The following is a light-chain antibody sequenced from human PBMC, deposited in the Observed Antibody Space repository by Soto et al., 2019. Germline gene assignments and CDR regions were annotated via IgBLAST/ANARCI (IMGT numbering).Light chain of an antibody. CDR1: NSRSGSNY. CDR3: AKWDDSLRVYV. V-gene: IGLV1-47*01. Sequence: QSVLPQPPSASGTPGQRVTISCSTTNSRSGSNYVYWYQQLPGAAPKLLIYRNDQRPSGVPDRFSASESGTSASLAISGLRSEDEADYFCAKWDDSLRVYVFGSGTKLTVL. CDR2: RND. J-gene: IGLJ1*01.